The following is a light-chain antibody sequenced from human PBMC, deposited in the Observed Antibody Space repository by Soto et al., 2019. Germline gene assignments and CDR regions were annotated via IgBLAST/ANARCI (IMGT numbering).Light chain of an antibody. CDR1: QSVTSSY. J-gene: IGKJ1*01. V-gene: IGKV3D-15*01. Sequence: EIVLTQSPGTLSLSPGERATLSCRASQSVTSSYLAWYQQKPGQAPRLLIYAASTRATGVPARFSGSGSGTEFTLTISSLQSEDFAVYYCQQYNNWPQTFGQGTKVDI. CDR2: AAS. CDR3: QQYNNWPQT.